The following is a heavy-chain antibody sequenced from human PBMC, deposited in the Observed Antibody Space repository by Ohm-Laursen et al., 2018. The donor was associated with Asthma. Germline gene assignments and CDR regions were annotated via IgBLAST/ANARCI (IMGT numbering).Heavy chain of an antibody. D-gene: IGHD2-21*02. CDR3: ARRDFSGGDPSAAFDI. CDR2: ITSDGSWT. V-gene: IGHV3-30-3*01. CDR1: GFTFSNFA. Sequence: SLRLSCLASGFTFSNFAMHWVRQAPGKGLEWVSIITSDGSWTSYADSVKGRFTISRDNSKNTLYMQMNSLRAEDTAVYYCARRDFSGGDPSAAFDIWGQGTMVTVSS. J-gene: IGHJ3*02.